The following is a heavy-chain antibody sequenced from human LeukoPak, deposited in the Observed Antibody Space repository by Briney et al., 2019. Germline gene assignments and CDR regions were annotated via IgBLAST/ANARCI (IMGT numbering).Heavy chain of an antibody. V-gene: IGHV3-23*01. CDR2: ISGSGGGT. D-gene: IGHD6-19*01. Sequence: SGGSLRLSCAASGFTFSSYAMSWVRQAPEKGLEWVSTISGSGGGTYYADSVKGRFTISRDNSKNTVYLQMNSLRAEDTAVYYCARGRGTYSSGWAFDYWGQGTLVTVSS. CDR3: ARGRGTYSSGWAFDY. J-gene: IGHJ4*02. CDR1: GFTFSSYA.